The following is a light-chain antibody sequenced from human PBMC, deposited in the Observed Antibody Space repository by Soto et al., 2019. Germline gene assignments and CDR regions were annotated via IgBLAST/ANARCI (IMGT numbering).Light chain of an antibody. J-gene: IGKJ2*02. V-gene: IGKV1-39*01. CDR1: QSISTY. CDR3: QQSYSTPRT. Sequence: DIQMTQSPSSLSASVGDRVTITCRASQSISTYLNWYQQKVGKAPKLLISAASSLQRGVPSSFSGSGSGTDFPLTISRLQPEEFATYYCQQSYSTPRTFGQGTKLEIK. CDR2: AAS.